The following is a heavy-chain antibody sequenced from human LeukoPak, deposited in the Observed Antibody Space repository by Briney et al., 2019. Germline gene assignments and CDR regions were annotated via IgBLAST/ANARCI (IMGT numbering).Heavy chain of an antibody. D-gene: IGHD5-18*01. Sequence: PSETLSLTCTVSGGSITSSSYYWGWIRQPPGKGLEWIGSIYYGGSTYYNPSLKSRVTMSIDTSKTQFSLKLSSVTAADTAVYFCARQLPVDTAMPFDYWGQGTLVSVSS. CDR3: ARQLPVDTAMPFDY. CDR1: GGSITSSSYY. J-gene: IGHJ4*02. CDR2: IYYGGST. V-gene: IGHV4-39*01.